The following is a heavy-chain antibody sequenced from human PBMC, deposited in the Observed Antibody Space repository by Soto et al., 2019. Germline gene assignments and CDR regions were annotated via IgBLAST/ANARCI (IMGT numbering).Heavy chain of an antibody. Sequence: PSETLCLTCGVSGGSISSINWWSWVRQTPGKGLEWIGEIYYSGSTYYNPSLKSRVTISVDTSKNQFSLKLSSVTAADTAVYYCARDNILGILYGGMDVWGQGTTVTVSS. D-gene: IGHD3-3*01. CDR1: GGSISSINW. J-gene: IGHJ6*02. CDR3: ARDNILGILYGGMDV. V-gene: IGHV4-4*02. CDR2: IYYSGST.